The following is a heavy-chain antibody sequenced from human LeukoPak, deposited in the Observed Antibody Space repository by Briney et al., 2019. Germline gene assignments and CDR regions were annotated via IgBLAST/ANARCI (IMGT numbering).Heavy chain of an antibody. V-gene: IGHV1-69*13. D-gene: IGHD3-3*01. Sequence: SVKVSCKASGGTFSSYAISWVRQAPGQGLEWMGGIIPIFGTANYAQKFQGRVTITADESTSTAYMELSSLRSEDTAVYYCARAGSITIFGVVYFDYWGQGTLVTVSS. CDR1: GGTFSSYA. J-gene: IGHJ4*02. CDR2: IIPIFGTA. CDR3: ARAGSITIFGVVYFDY.